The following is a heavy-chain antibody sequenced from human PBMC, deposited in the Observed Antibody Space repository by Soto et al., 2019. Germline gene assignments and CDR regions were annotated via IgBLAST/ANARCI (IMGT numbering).Heavy chain of an antibody. V-gene: IGHV3-33*01. CDR1: GFTFSSYG. CDR2: IWYDGSNR. J-gene: IGHJ4*02. CDR3: AREDYGSGSYDY. Sequence: QVQLVESGGGVVQPGRSLRLSCAASGFTFSSYGMHWVRQAPGKGLEWVAVIWYDGSNRNHADSVKGRFTISRDNSKNTLYLQMNSLRAEDTAVYYCAREDYGSGSYDYWGQGTLVTVSS. D-gene: IGHD3-10*01.